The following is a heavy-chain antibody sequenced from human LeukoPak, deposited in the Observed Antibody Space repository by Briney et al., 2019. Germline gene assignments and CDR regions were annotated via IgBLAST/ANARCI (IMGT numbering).Heavy chain of an antibody. CDR2: ISSSSSYI. D-gene: IGHD3-10*01. J-gene: IGHJ4*02. CDR1: GFNFSTYA. V-gene: IGHV3-21*01. Sequence: GGSLRLSCAASGFNFSTYAMHWVRQAPGKGLEWVSSISSSSSYIYYADSVKGRFTISRDNAKNSLYLQMNSLRAEDTAVYYCATFYGSGSYGKPDFDYWGQGTLVTVSS. CDR3: ATFYGSGSYGKPDFDY.